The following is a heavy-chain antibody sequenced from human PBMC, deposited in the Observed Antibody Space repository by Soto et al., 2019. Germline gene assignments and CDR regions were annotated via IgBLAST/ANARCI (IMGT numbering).Heavy chain of an antibody. J-gene: IGHJ5*02. V-gene: IGHV1-18*01. CDR2: SNAYNGNT. CDR3: ARVLPPFDP. Sequence: QVQLVQSGAEVKKPGASVKVSCKASGYTFTSYGISWVRQAPGQGLEWMGWSNAYNGNTNYAQKLQGRVTTTTDTSTSTASMELRSLRSDDTAGYYCARVLPPFDPWGQGTLVTVSS. CDR1: GYTFTSYG.